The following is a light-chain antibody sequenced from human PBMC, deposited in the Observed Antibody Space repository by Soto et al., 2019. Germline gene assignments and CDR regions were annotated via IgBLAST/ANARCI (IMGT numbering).Light chain of an antibody. Sequence: QSVLTQPPSASGSPGQSVTISCTGTSSDVSGYNYVSWYQQHPGKAPKLMIYEVTKRPSGVPDRFSGSKSGNTASLTVSGLLAEDEADYYCASYAGSNKVFGTGTKVTVL. CDR3: ASYAGSNKV. V-gene: IGLV2-8*01. J-gene: IGLJ1*01. CDR2: EVT. CDR1: SSDVSGYNY.